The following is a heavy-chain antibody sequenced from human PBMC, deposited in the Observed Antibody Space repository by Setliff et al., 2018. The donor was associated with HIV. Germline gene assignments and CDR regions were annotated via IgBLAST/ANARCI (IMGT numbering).Heavy chain of an antibody. CDR2: IYTSGSS. V-gene: IGHV4-61*02. D-gene: IGHD3-9*01. CDR1: GVSISSGSYY. CDR3: ARHPRHYNILTGYRYYYMDV. Sequence: PSETLSLTCTVSGVSISSGSYYWSWIRQSAGKGLEWIGRIYTSGSSNDNPSLKSRITISVDTSKNQFSLKLTSVTAADTAVYYCARHPRHYNILTGYRYYYMDVWGKGTTVTVSS. J-gene: IGHJ6*03.